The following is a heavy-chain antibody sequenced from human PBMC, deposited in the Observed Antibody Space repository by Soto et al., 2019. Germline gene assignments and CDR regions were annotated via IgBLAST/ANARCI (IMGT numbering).Heavy chain of an antibody. D-gene: IGHD4-17*01. Sequence: GGSLRLSCAASGFTFSSYGMHWVRQAPGKGPEWVAVISYDGSNKYYADSVRGRFTISRDNSKNTLYLQMNSLRAEDTAVYYCAKDPDYGRLRYYYGMDVWGQGTTVTVSS. CDR2: ISYDGSNK. V-gene: IGHV3-30*18. J-gene: IGHJ6*02. CDR3: AKDPDYGRLRYYYGMDV. CDR1: GFTFSSYG.